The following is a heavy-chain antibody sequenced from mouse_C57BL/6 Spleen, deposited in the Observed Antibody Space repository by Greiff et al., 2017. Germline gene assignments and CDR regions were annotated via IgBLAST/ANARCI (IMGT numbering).Heavy chain of an antibody. V-gene: IGHV3-1*01. J-gene: IGHJ1*03. Sequence: EVQLQQSGPGMVKPSQSLSLTCTVTGYSITSGYDWHWIRHFPGNKLEWMGYISDSGSTNYNPSLKSRISITHDTSKNHFFLRLHSVTTEDTATYDCARYYASPDWDFEVWGTGTTVTVSS. D-gene: IGHD1-1*01. CDR1: GYSITSGYD. CDR3: ARYYASPDWDFEV. CDR2: ISDSGST.